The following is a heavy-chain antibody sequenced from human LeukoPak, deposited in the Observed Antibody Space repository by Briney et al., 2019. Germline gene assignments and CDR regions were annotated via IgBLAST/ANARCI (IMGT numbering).Heavy chain of an antibody. V-gene: IGHV1-18*01. D-gene: IGHD1-26*01. J-gene: IGHJ6*03. CDR2: ISAYNGNT. Sequence: ASVKVSCKASGYTFTSYGISWVRQAPGQGLEWMGWISAYNGNTNYAQKLRGRVTMTTDTSTSTAYMGLRRLRSDDTAVYYLATKERGSHSMNYYYYYYMDVWGKGTTVTVSS. CDR1: GYTFTSYG. CDR3: ATKERGSHSMNYYYYYYMDV.